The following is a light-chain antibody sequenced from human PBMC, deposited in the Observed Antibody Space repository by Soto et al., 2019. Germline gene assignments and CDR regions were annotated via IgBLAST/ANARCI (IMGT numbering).Light chain of an antibody. J-gene: IGKJ2*01. CDR1: QSISSW. CDR2: DAS. V-gene: IGKV1-5*01. CDR3: QRYNSYSYT. Sequence: DIQMTQSPFTLSASVGDRVTITCRASQSISSWLAWYQQKPGKAPKLLIYDASSLESGVPARFSGSGSGTEFTLTISSLQPHDFATYYCQRYNSYSYTFGQGTRLEIK.